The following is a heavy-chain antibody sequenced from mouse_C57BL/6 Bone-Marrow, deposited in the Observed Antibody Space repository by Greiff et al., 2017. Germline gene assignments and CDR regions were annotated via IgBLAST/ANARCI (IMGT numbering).Heavy chain of an antibody. Sequence: ESGPGLVKPSQSLSLTCSVTGYSITSGYYWNWIRQFPGNKLEWMGYISYDGSNNYNPSLKNRISITRDTSKNQFFLKLNSVTTEDTATYYCARDRDVWGTGTTVTVSS. CDR2: ISYDGSN. CDR3: ARDRDV. J-gene: IGHJ1*03. V-gene: IGHV3-6*01. CDR1: GYSITSGYY.